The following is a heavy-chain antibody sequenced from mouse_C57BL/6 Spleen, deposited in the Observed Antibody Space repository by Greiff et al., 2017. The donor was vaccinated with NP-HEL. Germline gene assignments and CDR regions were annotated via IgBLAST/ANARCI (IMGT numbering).Heavy chain of an antibody. D-gene: IGHD3-2*02. Sequence: QVQLQQPGAELVKPGASVKLSCKASGYTFTSYWMQWVKQRPGQGLAWIGEIDPSDSYTNYHPKFKGKATLTVDTSSSTAYMQLSSLTSEDSAVYYCAREELRLRRDLGYAMDYWGQGTSVTVSS. V-gene: IGHV1-50*01. CDR2: IDPSDSYT. CDR3: AREELRLRRDLGYAMDY. J-gene: IGHJ4*01. CDR1: GYTFTSYW.